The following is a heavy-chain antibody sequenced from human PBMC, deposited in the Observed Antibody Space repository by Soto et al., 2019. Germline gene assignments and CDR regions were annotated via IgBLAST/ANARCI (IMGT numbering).Heavy chain of an antibody. V-gene: IGHV3-74*01. Sequence: PGGSLRLSCAASGFTFRSYWMQWVRQAPGKGLVWVSWINSDGSSTSYADSVKGRFTNSRDNAKNTLYLQINSLRAEDTAVYYCASGGSSLNFDSWGQGTLVTVSS. CDR2: INSDGSST. D-gene: IGHD6-6*01. J-gene: IGHJ4*02. CDR3: ASGGSSLNFDS. CDR1: GFTFRSYW.